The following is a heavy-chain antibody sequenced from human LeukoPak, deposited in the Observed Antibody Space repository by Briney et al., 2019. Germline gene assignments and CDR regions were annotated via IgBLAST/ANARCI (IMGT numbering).Heavy chain of an antibody. CDR1: GFSLSTSGMR. Sequence: SGPALVKPTQTLTLTCSFSGFSLSTSGMRVSWIRQPPGKALEWLARIDWDDDKFYSTSLKTRLTISKDTSKNQVVLTMTNMDPVDTATYYCARMAAAGTHFDYWGQGTLVTVSS. CDR2: IDWDDDK. CDR3: ARMAAAGTHFDY. J-gene: IGHJ4*02. D-gene: IGHD6-13*01. V-gene: IGHV2-70*04.